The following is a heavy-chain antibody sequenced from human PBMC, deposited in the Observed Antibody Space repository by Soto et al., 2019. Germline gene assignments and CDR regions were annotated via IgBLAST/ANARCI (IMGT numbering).Heavy chain of an antibody. CDR1: GFTFSSYG. Sequence: PGGSLRLSCAASGFTFSSYGMHWVRQAPGKGLEWVAVIWYDGSNKYYADSVKGRFTISRDNSKNTLYLQMNSLRAEDTAVYYCARDDKRSNAFDIWGQGTMVTVSS. CDR3: ARDDKRSNAFDI. CDR2: IWYDGSNK. D-gene: IGHD3-22*01. V-gene: IGHV3-33*01. J-gene: IGHJ3*02.